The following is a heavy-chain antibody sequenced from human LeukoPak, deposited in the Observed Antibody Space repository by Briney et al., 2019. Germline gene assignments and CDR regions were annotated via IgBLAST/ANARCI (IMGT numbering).Heavy chain of an antibody. Sequence: GGSLSLSCSASGFTFSSYAMHWVRQTPGKGLDHVSTISSTGDSTYYADSMKGRFTISRDNSKDTLFLQMSSLRAEDTAVYYCVKDRGSSGWFDSWGQGILVTVSS. CDR1: GFTFSSYA. CDR2: ISSTGDST. J-gene: IGHJ5*02. V-gene: IGHV3-64D*09. CDR3: VKDRGSSGWFDS. D-gene: IGHD3-22*01.